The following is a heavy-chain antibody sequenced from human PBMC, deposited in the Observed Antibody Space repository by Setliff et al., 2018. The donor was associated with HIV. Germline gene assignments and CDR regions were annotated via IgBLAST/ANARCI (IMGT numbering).Heavy chain of an antibody. V-gene: IGHV4-59*08. Sequence: PSETLSLTCTVSGGSISRFYWSWIRQPPGKGLEWIGHIYYIGTTNYNPSLKSRVTISVDTSKYHFSLKLSSVTAADTAVYYCARHSITLVVGVPERDDAFDIWGQGTMVTASS. CDR3: ARHSITLVVGVPERDDAFDI. CDR2: IYYIGTT. J-gene: IGHJ3*02. D-gene: IGHD3-22*01. CDR1: GGSISRFY.